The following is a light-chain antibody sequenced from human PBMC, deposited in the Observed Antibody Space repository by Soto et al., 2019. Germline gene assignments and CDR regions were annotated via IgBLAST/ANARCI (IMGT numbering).Light chain of an antibody. CDR3: QQYTTFPRT. Sequence: DIQVTQSPSTLSASVGDRVTITCRASQSISSWLAWYQQEPGRAPKLLISAASSLESGVPSRFSGSGSGTEFALTISSLQPDDFATYYCQQYTTFPRTFGQGTKVEIK. V-gene: IGKV1-5*01. J-gene: IGKJ1*01. CDR1: QSISSW. CDR2: AAS.